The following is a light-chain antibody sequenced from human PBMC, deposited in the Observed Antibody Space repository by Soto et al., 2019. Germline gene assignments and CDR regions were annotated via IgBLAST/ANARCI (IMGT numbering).Light chain of an antibody. CDR3: CSSALEFPAV. Sequence: QSVMAQSACLTGSPGHTITISRTGTSSGVGAYNSVSWYQQHPPKAPQVIIDTATQRPSGVSNRFSGSASGNAASLTISSLQADDEADFFCCSSALEFPAVFGSGTKVTVL. CDR2: TAT. J-gene: IGLJ1*01. CDR1: SSGVGAYNS. V-gene: IGLV2-23*01.